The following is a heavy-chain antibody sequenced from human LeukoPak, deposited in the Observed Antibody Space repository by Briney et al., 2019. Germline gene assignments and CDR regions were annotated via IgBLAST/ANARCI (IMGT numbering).Heavy chain of an antibody. V-gene: IGHV3-7*01. Sequence: PGGSLRLSCAASGYTFSSYWMSWVCQAPGKGLEWVANIKQDGSEKYYVDSVKGRFTISRDNAKNSLYLQMNSLRAEDTAVYYCARPRWLQSPFDYWGQGTLVAVSS. CDR1: GYTFSSYW. J-gene: IGHJ4*02. D-gene: IGHD5-24*01. CDR2: IKQDGSEK. CDR3: ARPRWLQSPFDY.